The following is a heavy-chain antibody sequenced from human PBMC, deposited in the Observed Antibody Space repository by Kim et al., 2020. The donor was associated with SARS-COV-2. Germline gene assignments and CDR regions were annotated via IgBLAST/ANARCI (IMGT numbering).Heavy chain of an antibody. CDR3: VSVFLSWLKHWFDP. CDR2: IYPCDSDT. Sequence: SLKISCKGSGYSFTSYWIGWVRQMPGTVLEWLFIIYPCDSDTRYSPSFQGQFTISADKSLLPAYLQWSILPASSPSMYSSVSVFLSWLKHWFDPWGQ. CDR1: GYSFTSYW. J-gene: IGHJ5*02. V-gene: IGHV5-51*01. D-gene: IGHD6-13*01.